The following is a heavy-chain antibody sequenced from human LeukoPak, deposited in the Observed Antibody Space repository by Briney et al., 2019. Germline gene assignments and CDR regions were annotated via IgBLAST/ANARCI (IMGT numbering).Heavy chain of an antibody. CDR2: INPNSGGT. CDR1: GYTFTVYY. CDR3: ARIPIVNGNYPGGY. J-gene: IGHJ4*02. D-gene: IGHD4-17*01. Sequence: GASVKVSCKASGYTFTVYYMHSVRQNPGQRLEWMGCINPNSGGTNYAKKFQGRVTTTRDKSISTAYMELSRLRSDDTAVYYCARIPIVNGNYPGGYWGQGTLVTVSS. V-gene: IGHV1-2*02.